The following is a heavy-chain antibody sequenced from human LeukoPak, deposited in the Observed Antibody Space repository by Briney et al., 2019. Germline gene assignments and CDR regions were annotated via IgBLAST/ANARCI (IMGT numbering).Heavy chain of an antibody. J-gene: IGHJ4*02. V-gene: IGHV3-66*01. CDR2: IYSGGST. CDR1: GITVSSSY. Sequence: GGSLRLSCAASGITVSSSYMSWVRQASGKGLEWVSVIYSGGSTYYADSVKGRFTISRDNSMNTVYLQMRSLRAEDTAVYYCARARVEWELRVGYFDYWGQGTLVTVSS. CDR3: ARARVEWELRVGYFDY. D-gene: IGHD1-26*01.